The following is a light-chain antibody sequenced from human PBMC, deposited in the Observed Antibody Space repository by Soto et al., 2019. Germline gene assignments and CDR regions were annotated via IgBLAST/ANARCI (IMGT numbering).Light chain of an antibody. CDR1: QSVGSSF. CDR3: QQYDSSPIT. V-gene: IGKV3-20*01. Sequence: EIVLTQSPGTLSLSPGERATLSCRASQSVGSSFLAWFQQKPGQAPRLLIYGASSRATGIPDRFSGSGSGTDFTLTISRLEPEDFAVYYWQQYDSSPITFGQGTRLEIK. CDR2: GAS. J-gene: IGKJ5*01.